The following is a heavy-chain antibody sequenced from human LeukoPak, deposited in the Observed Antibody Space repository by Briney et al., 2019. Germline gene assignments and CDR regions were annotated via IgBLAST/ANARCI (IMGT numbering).Heavy chain of an antibody. CDR1: GYTLTSYD. V-gene: IGHV1-8*03. CDR2: MNPKSGNT. Sequence: GASVKVSCKASGYTLTSYDINWVRQVTGQGLEWMGWMNPKSGNTGYAQKFQGRVTITRNTSISTAYMEVSSLRYEDTAVYYCARRAVDNSYYYYMDVWGKGTTVTVSS. CDR3: ARRAVDNSYYYYMDV. D-gene: IGHD6-19*01. J-gene: IGHJ6*03.